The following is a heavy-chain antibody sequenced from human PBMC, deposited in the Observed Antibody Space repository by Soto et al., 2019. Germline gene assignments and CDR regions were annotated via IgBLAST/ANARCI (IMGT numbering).Heavy chain of an antibody. V-gene: IGHV1-3*01. CDR3: ARDPPPSAKRGTIYPQRLGGMDV. CDR2: INAGNGNT. CDR1: GYTFTSYA. J-gene: IGHJ6*02. Sequence: QVQLVQSGAEVKKPGASVKVSCKASGYTFTSYAMHWVRQAPGQRLEWMGWINAGNGNTKYSQKFQGRVTITRDTSASTAYMELSSLRSEDTAVYYCARDPPPSAKRGTIYPQRLGGMDVWGQGTTVTVSS. D-gene: IGHD3-16*01.